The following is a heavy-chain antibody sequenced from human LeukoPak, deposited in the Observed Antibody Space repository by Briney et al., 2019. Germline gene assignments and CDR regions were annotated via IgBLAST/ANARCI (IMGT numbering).Heavy chain of an antibody. CDR1: GFTFSSYG. D-gene: IGHD6-6*01. Sequence: GGSLRLSCAASGFTFSSYGMHWVRQAPGKGLEWVAVISYDGSNKYYADSVKGRFTISRDNSKNTLYLQMDSLKSEDTAVYYCITGTVPLSSSLYSWGQGTLVTVSP. V-gene: IGHV3-30*03. CDR2: ISYDGSNK. CDR3: ITGTVPLSSSLYS. J-gene: IGHJ4*02.